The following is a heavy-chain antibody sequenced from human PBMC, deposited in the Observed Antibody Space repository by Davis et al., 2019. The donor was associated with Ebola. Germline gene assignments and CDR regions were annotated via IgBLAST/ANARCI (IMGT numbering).Heavy chain of an antibody. CDR3: ARVANIDESFDF. CDR2: INQDASRK. V-gene: IGHV3-7*04. CDR1: GFTFRSYW. Sequence: GGSLRLSCEVSGFTFRSYWMTWVRQAPGKGLEWVANINQDASRKNYVGSVKGRFTISRDNARNTLYLQMNSLRGDDTAEYKCARVANIDESFDFWGQGSLVAVSS. J-gene: IGHJ4*02.